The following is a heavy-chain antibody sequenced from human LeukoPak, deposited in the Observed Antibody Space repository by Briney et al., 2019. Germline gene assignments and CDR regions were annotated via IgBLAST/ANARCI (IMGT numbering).Heavy chain of an antibody. Sequence: GGSLRLSCAASGFTFSDSWMSWVRQAPGKGLEWVANMNQDGSEKDYVDSVKGRFTISRDNARNSLYLQVNSLRAEDTAVYYCARNQRRLDYWGQGTLVTVSS. D-gene: IGHD1-14*01. CDR1: GFTFSDSW. CDR3: ARNQRRLDY. J-gene: IGHJ4*02. CDR2: MNQDGSEK. V-gene: IGHV3-7*01.